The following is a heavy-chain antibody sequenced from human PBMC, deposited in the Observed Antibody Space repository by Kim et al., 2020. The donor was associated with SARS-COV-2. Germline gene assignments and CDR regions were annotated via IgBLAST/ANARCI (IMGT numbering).Heavy chain of an antibody. J-gene: IGHJ6*02. V-gene: IGHV3-30*04. CDR1: GFTFSDYA. CDR3: ARGRYLDGTRQARYSGLDV. Sequence: GGSLRLSCAASGFTFSDYAIHWVRQAPGEGLGWVALMSSDGSNKYYADSVKGRFTISRDNSKHTLYLQMNSLRTEDTAVYYCARGRYLDGTRQARYSGLDVWGQGTTVTVSS. D-gene: IGHD3-3*01. CDR2: MSSDGSNK.